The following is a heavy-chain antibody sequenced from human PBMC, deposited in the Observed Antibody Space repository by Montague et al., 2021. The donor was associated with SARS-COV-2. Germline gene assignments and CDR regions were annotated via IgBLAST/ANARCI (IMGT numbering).Heavy chain of an antibody. D-gene: IGHD4-23*01. CDR2: NHYRGST. CDR3: ARATVVTPYYYYAKDV. CDR1: DDSINNKNYF. Sequence: SETLSLTCTVSDDSINNKNYFWDLLRHPPGKGLECIGINHYRGSTYYNPSLKSRLTISVDSSRNQSSLKLSSVTAAATAVYFCARATVVTPYYYYAKDVWGQGTTVTVS. J-gene: IGHJ6*02. V-gene: IGHV4-39*01.